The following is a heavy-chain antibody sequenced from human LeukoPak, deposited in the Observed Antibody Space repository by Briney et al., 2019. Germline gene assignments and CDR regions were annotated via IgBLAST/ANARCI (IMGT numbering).Heavy chain of an antibody. CDR2: IYTSGST. CDR1: GGSISSYY. J-gene: IGHJ4*02. CDR3: ARHHNYHFFDY. V-gene: IGHV4-4*09. D-gene: IGHD5-24*01. Sequence: SETLSLTCTVSGGSISSYYWSWIRQPPGKGLEWIGYIYTSGSTNYNPSLKSRVTISVDTSKNQFSLKLSSATAADTAVYYRARHHNYHFFDYWGQGTLVTVSS.